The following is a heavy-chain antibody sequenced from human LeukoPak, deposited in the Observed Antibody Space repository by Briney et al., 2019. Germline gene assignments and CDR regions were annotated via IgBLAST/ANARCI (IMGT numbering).Heavy chain of an antibody. V-gene: IGHV4-34*01. CDR2: INHSGST. Sequence: SETLSLTCAVYGGSFSGYYWSWIRQPPGKGLEWIGEINHSGSTNYNPSLKSRVTISVDTSKNQFSLKLSSVTAADTAVYYCARGIVGATWRYWGQGTLVTVSS. D-gene: IGHD1-26*01. CDR3: ARGIVGATWRY. J-gene: IGHJ4*02. CDR1: GGSFSGYY.